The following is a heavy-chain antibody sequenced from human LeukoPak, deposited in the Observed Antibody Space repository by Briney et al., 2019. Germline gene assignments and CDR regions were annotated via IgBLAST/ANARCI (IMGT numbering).Heavy chain of an antibody. Sequence: GGSLRLSCEASGFIFSRFWMSWVRQAPGKGLEWVANIKQDGSEKYYVDSVKGRFTISRDNAKNSLYLQMNSLRAEGTAVYYCARDRGIQLWFPYYFDYWGQGTLVTVSS. V-gene: IGHV3-7*01. J-gene: IGHJ4*02. CDR3: ARDRGIQLWFPYYFDY. CDR2: IKQDGSEK. D-gene: IGHD5-18*01. CDR1: GFIFSRFW.